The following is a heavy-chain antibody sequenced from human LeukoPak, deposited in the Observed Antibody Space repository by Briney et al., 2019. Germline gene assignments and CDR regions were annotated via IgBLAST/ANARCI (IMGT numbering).Heavy chain of an antibody. CDR1: GFTFSSYA. CDR3: AKRQGYCSSTSCYIWFDP. V-gene: IGHV3-23*01. CDR2: ISGSGDTT. J-gene: IGHJ5*02. Sequence: PGGSLSLSCAASGFTFSSYAMSWVRQAPGKGLEWVSAISGSGDTTYYADSVKGRFTISRDNSKNTLYVQMNSLRAEDTAVYYCAKRQGYCSSTSCYIWFDPWGQGTLVTVSS. D-gene: IGHD2-2*02.